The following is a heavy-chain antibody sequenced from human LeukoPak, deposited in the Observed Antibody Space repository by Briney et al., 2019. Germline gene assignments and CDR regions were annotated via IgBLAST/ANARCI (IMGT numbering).Heavy chain of an antibody. CDR3: ARVRPIVGATLFDY. CDR1: GYTFTSYD. Sequence: ASVKVSCKASGYTFTSYDINWVRQATGQGLEWMGWMNPNSGNTGYAQKFQGRVTMTRNTSISTAYMELSSLRSEDTAVYHCARVRPIVGATLFDYWGQGTLVTVSS. CDR2: MNPNSGNT. V-gene: IGHV1-8*01. J-gene: IGHJ4*02. D-gene: IGHD1-26*01.